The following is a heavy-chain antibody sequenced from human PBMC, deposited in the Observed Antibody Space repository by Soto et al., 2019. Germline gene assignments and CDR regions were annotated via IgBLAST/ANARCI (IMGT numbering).Heavy chain of an antibody. CDR3: ARPTIAGIRGYFDY. V-gene: IGHV5-51*01. D-gene: IGHD2-21*01. Sequence: PGESLKISCQGSGYSFSTSWIGWVRQVPGKGLEWMRIIYPGDSDTRYSPSFQGRVTISADKSISTAFLQWSSLKASDTATYYCARPTIAGIRGYFDYWGQGTLVTVSS. CDR1: GYSFSTSW. J-gene: IGHJ4*02. CDR2: IYPGDSDT.